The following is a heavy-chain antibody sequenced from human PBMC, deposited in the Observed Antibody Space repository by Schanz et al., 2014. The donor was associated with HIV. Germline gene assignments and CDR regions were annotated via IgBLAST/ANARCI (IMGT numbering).Heavy chain of an antibody. J-gene: IGHJ4*02. CDR2: IYSAGTT. CDR3: AKVAIHSSGWLPFDY. D-gene: IGHD6-19*01. CDR1: GFTVSNNH. V-gene: IGHV3-53*01. Sequence: QLVESGGGLIQPGGSLRLSCVFSGFTVSNNHLSWVRQAPGKGLEWVSIIYSAGTTYYTDSVKGRFTISRDNSKNTLYHQMNSLGAEDTAVYYCAKVAIHSSGWLPFDYWGQGTLVTVSS.